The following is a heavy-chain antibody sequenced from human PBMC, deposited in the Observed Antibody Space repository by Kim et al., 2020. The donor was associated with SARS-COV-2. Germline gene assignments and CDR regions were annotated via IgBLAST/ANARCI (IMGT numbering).Heavy chain of an antibody. D-gene: IGHD3-9*01. Sequence: SGPTLVNPTQTLTLTCTFSGFSLSTSGVGVGWIRQPPGKALEWLALIYWDDDKRYSPSLKSRLTITKDTSKNQVVLTMTNMDPVDTATYYCAHTRGSEYDILAGYWRGNWFDPGGQGTLVTVSS. J-gene: IGHJ5*02. V-gene: IGHV2-5*02. CDR1: GFSLSTSGVG. CDR2: IYWDDDK. CDR3: AHTRGSEYDILAGYWRGNWFDP.